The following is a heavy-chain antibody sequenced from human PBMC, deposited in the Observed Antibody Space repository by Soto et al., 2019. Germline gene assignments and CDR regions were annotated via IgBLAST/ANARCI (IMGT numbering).Heavy chain of an antibody. CDR2: MNPNTGNT. D-gene: IGHD3-10*01. Sequence: VQLVQSGAEVKKPGASVKVSCKASGYTFINNNINWVRQATGQGLEWMGWMNPNTGNTAYVQKFQGRVTMTRDISTSTAYMELSSLRSDDTAVYYCAREDYYGSGSYDDWGQGTSVTVSS. J-gene: IGHJ4*02. CDR1: GYTFINNN. CDR3: AREDYYGSGSYDD. V-gene: IGHV1-8*01.